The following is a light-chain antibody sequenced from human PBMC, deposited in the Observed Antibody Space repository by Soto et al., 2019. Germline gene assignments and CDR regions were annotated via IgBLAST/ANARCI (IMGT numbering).Light chain of an antibody. Sequence: DIQMTQSPSTLSGSLGDRVTITCRASQTIGSWLAWYQQKPGKAPKLLIYAAYNLQSGVPSRFSGSGSGTDFTLTISCLQSEDFATYYCQQYYSYPRTFGQGTKVDIK. J-gene: IGKJ1*01. V-gene: IGKV1-5*01. CDR1: QTIGSW. CDR3: QQYYSYPRT. CDR2: AAY.